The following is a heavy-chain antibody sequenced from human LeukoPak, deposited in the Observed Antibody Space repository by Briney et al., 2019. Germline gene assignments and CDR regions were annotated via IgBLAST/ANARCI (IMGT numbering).Heavy chain of an antibody. D-gene: IGHD3-9*01. CDR2: MNPNSGNT. Sequence: ASVKVSCKASGYTFTSYDINWVRQAPGRGLEWMGWMNPNSGNTGYAQKFQGRVTMTRNTSINTAYMELSSLRSEDTAVYYCARGRAGYYDILTGYSKRGDNWFDPWGQGTLVTVSS. V-gene: IGHV1-8*01. CDR1: GYTFTSYD. CDR3: ARGRAGYYDILTGYSKRGDNWFDP. J-gene: IGHJ5*02.